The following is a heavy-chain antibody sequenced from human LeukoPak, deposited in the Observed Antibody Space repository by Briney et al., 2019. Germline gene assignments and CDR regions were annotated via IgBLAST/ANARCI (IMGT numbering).Heavy chain of an antibody. CDR2: IYYSGST. CDR1: GGSISSRSYF. CDR3: ARGLAVGTSIDY. J-gene: IGHJ4*02. V-gene: IGHV4-39*07. D-gene: IGHD1-26*01. Sequence: SETLSVTCIVSGGSISSRSYFWGWIRQPPGKGLEWIGSIYYSGSTYYNTSLKSRVTISVDTSKNQFSLKLTSVTAADTAVYYCARGLAVGTSIDYWGQGTLVTVSS.